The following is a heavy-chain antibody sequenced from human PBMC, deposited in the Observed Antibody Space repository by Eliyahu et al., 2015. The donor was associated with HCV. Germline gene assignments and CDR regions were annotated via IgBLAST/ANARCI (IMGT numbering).Heavy chain of an antibody. J-gene: IGHJ4*02. CDR3: ARAFGVNPSAPQYYFDY. CDR2: IYSGGST. D-gene: IGHD3-3*01. V-gene: IGHV3-53*01. CDR1: GFTVSSNY. Sequence: EVQLVESGGGLIQPGGSLRLSCAASGFTVSSNYMSWVRQAPGKGLEWVSVIYSGGSTYYADSVKGRFTISRDNSKNTLYLQMNSLRAEDTAVYYCARAFGVNPSAPQYYFDYWGQGTLVTVSS.